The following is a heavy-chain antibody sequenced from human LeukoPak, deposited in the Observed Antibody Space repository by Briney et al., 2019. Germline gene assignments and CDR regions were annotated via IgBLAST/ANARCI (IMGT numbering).Heavy chain of an antibody. D-gene: IGHD6-13*01. J-gene: IGHJ5*02. Sequence: ASVKVSCEASGYTFTSYDINWVRQATGQGLEWMGWMNPNSGNTGYAQKFQGRVTMTRNTSTSTAYMELSSLRSEDTAVYYCAREVKAATGGGNWFDPWGQGTLVTVSS. CDR1: GYTFTSYD. V-gene: IGHV1-8*01. CDR3: AREVKAATGGGNWFDP. CDR2: MNPNSGNT.